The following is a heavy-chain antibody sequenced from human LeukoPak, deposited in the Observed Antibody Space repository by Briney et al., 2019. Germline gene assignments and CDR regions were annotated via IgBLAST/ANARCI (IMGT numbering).Heavy chain of an antibody. D-gene: IGHD5/OR15-5a*01. Sequence: GGSLRLSCAASGFTFSSYAMGWVRQAPGKGLEWVSAITGSAGGTYYADSVKGRSAISRDNSKNTLYLDMNNLRAEDTAVYYCAKGSSSVWPYYFDYWGQGALVTASS. V-gene: IGHV3-23*01. CDR3: AKGSSSVWPYYFDY. CDR1: GFTFSSYA. J-gene: IGHJ4*02. CDR2: ITGSAGGT.